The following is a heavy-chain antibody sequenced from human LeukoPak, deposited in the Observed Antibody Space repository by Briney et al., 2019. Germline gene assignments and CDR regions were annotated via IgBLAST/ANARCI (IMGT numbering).Heavy chain of an antibody. J-gene: IGHJ3*01. CDR3: AVPTIYGVGAFDV. V-gene: IGHV3-43*02. CDR1: GITFEDYG. CDR2: ISGKGDKT. Sequence: GGSLRLSYVASGITFEDYGIHWVRQAPGKGLEWVSLISGKGDKTYYVDSVKGRFTVSRDNSRNTLYLQMDSLRDEDTAFYYCAVPTIYGVGAFDVWGQGTMLMVSS. D-gene: IGHD2/OR15-2a*01.